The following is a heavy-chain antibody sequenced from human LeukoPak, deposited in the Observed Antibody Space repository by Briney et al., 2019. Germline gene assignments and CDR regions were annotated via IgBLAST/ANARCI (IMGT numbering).Heavy chain of an antibody. D-gene: IGHD6-6*01. Sequence: GGSLRLSCAASEFTFTSYELNWVRQSPGKGLEWVSYISSSGNTISYADSVKGRFTISRDNAKNSLYLQVISLRAEDTAVYYCARGPSIAARYDAFDIWRQGTIVTAYS. J-gene: IGHJ3*02. V-gene: IGHV3-48*03. CDR3: ARGPSIAARYDAFDI. CDR2: ISSSGNTI. CDR1: EFTFTSYE.